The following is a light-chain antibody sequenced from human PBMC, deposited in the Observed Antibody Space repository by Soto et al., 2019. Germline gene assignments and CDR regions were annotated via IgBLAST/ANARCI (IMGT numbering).Light chain of an antibody. Sequence: IQMIQSPSSLSASVGDRVTVTCRASQSISSYLNWYQQKPGKAPKLLIYAASSLQSGVPSRFSGSGSGTDVTLTISSLQPEDFATYYCQQSYSTPQTFGQGTKLEIK. CDR1: QSISSY. J-gene: IGKJ2*01. CDR3: QQSYSTPQT. CDR2: AAS. V-gene: IGKV1-39*01.